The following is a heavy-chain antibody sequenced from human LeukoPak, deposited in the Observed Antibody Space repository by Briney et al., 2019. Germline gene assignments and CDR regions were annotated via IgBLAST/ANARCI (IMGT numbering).Heavy chain of an antibody. CDR1: GGSISNYY. CDR3: AGSYHYYMDV. V-gene: IGHV4-59*01. Sequence: SETLSLTCTVSGGSISNYYWSWIRQPPGKGLEWIGYISNIGSTKYNPSLKSRVTISEDTSQKQFSLKLSSVTAADTAVYYCAGSYHYYMDVWGKGTTVTVSS. J-gene: IGHJ6*03. CDR2: ISNIGST.